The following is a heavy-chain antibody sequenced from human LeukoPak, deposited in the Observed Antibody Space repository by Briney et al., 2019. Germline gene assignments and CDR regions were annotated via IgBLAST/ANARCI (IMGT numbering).Heavy chain of an antibody. D-gene: IGHD3-10*01. J-gene: IGHJ6*03. CDR3: ARGKPSYGSGTFYRPLEPNYMDV. Sequence: SETLSLTCAVYGGSFSGYYWSWIRQPPGKGLEWIGEINHSGSTNYNPSLKSRVTISVDTSKNQFSLKLSSVTAADTAVYYCARGKPSYGSGTFYRPLEPNYMDVWGKGTTVTVSS. CDR2: INHSGST. V-gene: IGHV4-34*01. CDR1: GGSFSGYY.